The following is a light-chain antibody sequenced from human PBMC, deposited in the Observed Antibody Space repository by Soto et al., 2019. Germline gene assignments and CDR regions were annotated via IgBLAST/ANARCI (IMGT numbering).Light chain of an antibody. CDR2: DAS. CDR3: LQYGNQLWT. CDR1: QTISSR. Sequence: DIEMTQSPATLSVSVGDRVTITCRASQTISSRLAWYQQKPGKAPRLLIYDASSRDTGVPARFSGSGSGTEFTLTISRLQPEDLAAYYCLQYGNQLWTFGQGTKVDI. V-gene: IGKV1-5*01. J-gene: IGKJ1*01.